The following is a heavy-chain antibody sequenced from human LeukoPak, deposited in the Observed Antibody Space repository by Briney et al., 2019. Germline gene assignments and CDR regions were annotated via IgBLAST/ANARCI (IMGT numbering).Heavy chain of an antibody. CDR3: ARDIAGYDFWSGYYFDY. D-gene: IGHD3-3*01. J-gene: IGHJ4*02. CDR2: ISSSGSTI. V-gene: IGHV3-11*04. Sequence: GGSLRLSCAASGFTFSDYYMSWIRQAPGRGLEWVTYISSSGSTISYADSVKGRFTISRDNAKNSLYLQMNSLRAEDTAVYYCARDIAGYDFWSGYYFDYWGQGTLVTVSS. CDR1: GFTFSDYY.